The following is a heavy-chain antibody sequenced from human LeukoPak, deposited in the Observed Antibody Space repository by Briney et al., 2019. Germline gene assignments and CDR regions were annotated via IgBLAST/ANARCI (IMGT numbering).Heavy chain of an antibody. Sequence: SVKVSCKASGGTFSSYAISWVRQAPGQGLEWMGRIIPIFGTANYAQKFQGRVTITADESTSTAYMELSSLRSEDTAVYYCARGPGPYCSGGSCSRGYYFDYWGQGTLVTVSS. J-gene: IGHJ4*02. D-gene: IGHD2-15*01. CDR2: IIPIFGTA. CDR3: ARGPGPYCSGGSCSRGYYFDY. V-gene: IGHV1-69*13. CDR1: GGTFSSYA.